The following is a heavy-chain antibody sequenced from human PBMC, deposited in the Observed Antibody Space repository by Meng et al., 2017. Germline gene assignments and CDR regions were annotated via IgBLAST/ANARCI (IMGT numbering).Heavy chain of an antibody. CDR1: GGTFSSYA. Sequence: QGQLGQVGAEGKRPGSSGKVSCKASGGTFSSYAFSWVRQAPGQGLEWMGGIIPIFGTANSAQKFQGRVTITADKSTSTAYMELSSLRSEDTAVYYCARDGVGATEGYFDYWGQGTLVTVSS. V-gene: IGHV1-69*06. CDR2: IIPIFGTA. D-gene: IGHD1-26*01. CDR3: ARDGVGATEGYFDY. J-gene: IGHJ4*02.